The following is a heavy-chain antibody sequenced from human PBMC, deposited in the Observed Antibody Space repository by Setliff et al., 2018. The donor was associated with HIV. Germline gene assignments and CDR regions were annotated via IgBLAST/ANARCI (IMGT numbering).Heavy chain of an antibody. D-gene: IGHD3-9*01. CDR3: VRNSFDYVEEE. CDR1: GDSVNSYNYY. Sequence: SETLSLTCKVSGDSVNSYNYYWSWIRQHPGKGLECIGYIYYSGSSYYNPSVRSRVIMSLDTSENHFSLKLSSVTAADTAVYYCVRNSFDYVEEEWGQGTQVTVSS. J-gene: IGHJ4*02. V-gene: IGHV4-31*03. CDR2: IYYSGSS.